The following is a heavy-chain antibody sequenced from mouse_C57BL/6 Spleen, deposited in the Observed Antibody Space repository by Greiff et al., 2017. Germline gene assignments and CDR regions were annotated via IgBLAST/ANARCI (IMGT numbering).Heavy chain of an antibody. V-gene: IGHV1-80*01. CDR3: AGVMTTVEDWYFDV. J-gene: IGHJ1*03. D-gene: IGHD1-1*01. Sequence: QVQLQQSGAELVKPGASVKISCKASGYAFSSYWMNWVKQRPGKGLEWIGQIYPGDGDTNYNGKFKGKATLTADKSSSTAYMQLSSLTSEDSAVYFCAGVMTTVEDWYFDVWGTGTTVTVSS. CDR1: GYAFSSYW. CDR2: IYPGDGDT.